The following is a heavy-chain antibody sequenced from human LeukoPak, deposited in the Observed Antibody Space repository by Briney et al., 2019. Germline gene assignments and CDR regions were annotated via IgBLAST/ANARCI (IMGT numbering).Heavy chain of an antibody. CDR3: AREVLFSDYGTTWFDP. CDR1: GYTFTSYG. Sequence: GASVKVSCKASGYTFTSYGISWVRQAPGQGLECMGWISAYNGNTNYAQKLQGRVTMTTETSTSTAYMELRSLRSDDTAVYYCAREVLFSDYGTTWFDPWGQGTLVTVSS. D-gene: IGHD4-17*01. CDR2: ISAYNGNT. J-gene: IGHJ5*02. V-gene: IGHV1-18*01.